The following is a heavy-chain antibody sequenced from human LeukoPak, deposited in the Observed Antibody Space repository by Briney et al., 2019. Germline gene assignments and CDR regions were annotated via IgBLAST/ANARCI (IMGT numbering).Heavy chain of an antibody. CDR2: IDPSDSYT. J-gene: IGHJ4*02. Sequence: GESLKISCKGSGYSFTSYWISWVRQMPGKGLEWMGRIDPSDSYTNYSPSFQGHVTISADKSISTAYLQWSSLKASDTAMYYCARDPHIAAAGTIFDYWGQGTLVTVSS. D-gene: IGHD6-13*01. CDR3: ARDPHIAAAGTIFDY. CDR1: GYSFTSYW. V-gene: IGHV5-10-1*01.